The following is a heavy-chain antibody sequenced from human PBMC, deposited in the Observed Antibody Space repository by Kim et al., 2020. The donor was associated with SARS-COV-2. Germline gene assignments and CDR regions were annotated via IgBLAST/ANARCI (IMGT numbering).Heavy chain of an antibody. Sequence: SGKGRFTISRDNSKNALYLQMNSRRAEDTAVYYCATPRGRYLDWTPYFDYWGQGTLVTVSS. V-gene: IGHV3-30*04. CDR3: ATPRGRYLDWTPYFDY. D-gene: IGHD3-9*01. J-gene: IGHJ4*02.